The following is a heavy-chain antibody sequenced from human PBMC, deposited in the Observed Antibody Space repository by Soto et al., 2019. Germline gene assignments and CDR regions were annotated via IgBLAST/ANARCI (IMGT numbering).Heavy chain of an antibody. Sequence: ASVKVSCKAPGYTFTSYDINWVRQATGQGLEWMGWMNPNSGNTGYAQKFQGRVTMTRNTSISTAYMELSSLRSEDTAVYYCARLGYCSSTSCYNYWFDPWGQGTLVTVSS. J-gene: IGHJ5*02. CDR2: MNPNSGNT. CDR1: GYTFTSYD. D-gene: IGHD2-2*02. V-gene: IGHV1-8*01. CDR3: ARLGYCSSTSCYNYWFDP.